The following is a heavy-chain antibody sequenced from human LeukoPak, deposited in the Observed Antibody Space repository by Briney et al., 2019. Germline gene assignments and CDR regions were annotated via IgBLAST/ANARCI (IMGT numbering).Heavy chain of an antibody. CDR1: GFTFSTYW. CDR3: ASARAYYFDY. V-gene: IGHV3-7*01. D-gene: IGHD3-10*01. J-gene: IGHJ4*02. Sequence: GGSLRLSCAASGFTFSTYWMSWVRQAPGKGLEWVANIKQDGSEEYYVDSVKGRFTISRDNAKNSLYLQMNSLRAEDTAVYYCASARAYYFDYWGQGTLVTVSS. CDR2: IKQDGSEE.